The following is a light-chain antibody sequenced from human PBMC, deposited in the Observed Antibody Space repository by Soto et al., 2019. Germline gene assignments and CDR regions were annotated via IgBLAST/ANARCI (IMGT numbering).Light chain of an antibody. CDR1: QSVSSN. CDR2: GAS. V-gene: IGKV3-15*01. CDR3: QQYGSSGT. Sequence: EIVVTQSPATLSVSPGERATLSCRASQSVSSNLGWYQQKPGQAPRLLIYGASTRATGIPARFSGSGSGTDFTLTISRLEPEDFAVYYCQQYGSSGTFGQGTKVDIK. J-gene: IGKJ1*01.